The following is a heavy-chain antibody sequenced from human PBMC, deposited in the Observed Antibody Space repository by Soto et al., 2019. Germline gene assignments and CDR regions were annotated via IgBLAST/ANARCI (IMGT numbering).Heavy chain of an antibody. CDR3: ARHAYSSSSWCDYYYYYMDV. CDR1: GGSISSSSYY. CDR2: IYYSGST. J-gene: IGHJ6*03. V-gene: IGHV4-39*01. Sequence: QLQLQESGPGLVKPSETLSLTCTVSGGSISSSSYYWGWIRQPPGKGLEWIGSIYYSGSTYYNPSLKSRVTISVDTSKNQFSLKLSSVTAADTAVYYCARHAYSSSSWCDYYYYYMDVWGKWTTVTVSS. D-gene: IGHD6-6*01.